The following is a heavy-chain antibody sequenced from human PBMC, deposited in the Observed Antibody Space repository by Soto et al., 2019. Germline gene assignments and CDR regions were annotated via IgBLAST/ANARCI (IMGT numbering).Heavy chain of an antibody. V-gene: IGHV5-51*01. CDR1: GYSFTSYW. D-gene: IGHD6-13*01. J-gene: IGHJ6*02. CDR2: IYPGDSDT. Sequence: GESLKISCKGSGYSFTSYWIGWVRQMPGKGLEWMGIIYPGDSDTRYSPSFQGQVTISADKSISTAYLQWSSLKASDTDMYYCARTSAAGKYYYGMDVWGQGTTVTVSS. CDR3: ARTSAAGKYYYGMDV.